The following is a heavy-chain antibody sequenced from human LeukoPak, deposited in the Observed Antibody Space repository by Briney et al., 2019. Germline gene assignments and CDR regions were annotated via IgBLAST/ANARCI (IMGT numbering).Heavy chain of an antibody. V-gene: IGHV4-34*01. J-gene: IGHJ4*02. D-gene: IGHD2-15*01. CDR1: GGSFSGYY. Sequence: SETLSLTCAVYGGSFSGYYWLWLRQPPGKGLEWIGSIYYTGNTYYNPSLKSRVTISVDTSKNQFSLNLASATAADTAVYYCARVGVFGYCTRDSCHSPFDYWGQGTLVTVSS. CDR2: IYYTGNT. CDR3: ARVGVFGYCTRDSCHSPFDY.